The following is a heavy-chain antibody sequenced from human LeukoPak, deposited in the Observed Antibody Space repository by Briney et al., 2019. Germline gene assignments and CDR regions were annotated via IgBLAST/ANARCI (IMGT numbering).Heavy chain of an antibody. CDR3: ARDGQDIVVVPAANESYYFDF. Sequence: GGSLRLSCAASGFTFSSYSMNWVRQAPGKGLEWVSSISSSSSCIYYADSVKGRFTISRDNAKNSLYLQMNSLRAEDTAVYYCARDGQDIVVVPAANESYYFDFWGQGTLVTVSS. CDR1: GFTFSSYS. J-gene: IGHJ4*02. D-gene: IGHD2-2*01. CDR2: ISSSSSCI. V-gene: IGHV3-21*01.